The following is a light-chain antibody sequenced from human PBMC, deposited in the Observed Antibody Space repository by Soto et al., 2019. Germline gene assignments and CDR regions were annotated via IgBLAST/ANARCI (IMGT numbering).Light chain of an antibody. CDR1: QSISDW. CDR3: QYYDSYSWT. CDR2: KAS. Sequence: GARVTITCRASQSISDWLAWYQQKPGKAPKFLIYKASNLESGVPSRFSGSGSGTEFTLTISSVQPDDFATYYCQYYDSYSWTFGQGTKVEIK. V-gene: IGKV1-5*03. J-gene: IGKJ1*01.